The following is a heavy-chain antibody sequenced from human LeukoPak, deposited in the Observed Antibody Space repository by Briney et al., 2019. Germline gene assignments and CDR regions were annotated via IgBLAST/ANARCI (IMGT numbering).Heavy chain of an antibody. J-gene: IGHJ4*02. Sequence: TSETLSLTCTVSGGSISSGGYYWSWIRQHPGKGLEWIGYIYYSGSTYYNPSLKSRVTISVDTSKNQFSLKLSSVTAADTAVYYCARRGELELRYWGQGTLVTVSS. CDR2: IYYSGST. D-gene: IGHD1-7*01. CDR1: GGSISSGGYY. CDR3: ARRGELELRY. V-gene: IGHV4-31*03.